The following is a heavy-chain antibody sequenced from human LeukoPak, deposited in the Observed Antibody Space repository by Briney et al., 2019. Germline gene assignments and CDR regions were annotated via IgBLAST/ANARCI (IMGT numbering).Heavy chain of an antibody. CDR2: IIPIFGTA. V-gene: IGHV1-69*05. D-gene: IGHD1-7*01. CDR3: ARDNYAGANWFDP. CDR1: GGTFSSYA. J-gene: IGHJ5*02. Sequence: AASVKVSCKASGGTFSSYAISWVRQATGQGLEWMGGIIPIFGTANYAQKFQGRVTITTDESTSTAYMELSSLRSEDTAVYYCARDNYAGANWFDPWGQGTLVTVSS.